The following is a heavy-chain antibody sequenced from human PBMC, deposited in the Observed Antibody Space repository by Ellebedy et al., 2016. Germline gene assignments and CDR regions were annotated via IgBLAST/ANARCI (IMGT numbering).Heavy chain of an antibody. V-gene: IGHV4-30-4*01. CDR2: IYHFGHSGST. D-gene: IGHD5-12*01. J-gene: IGHJ4*02. CDR1: GGSTVTYY. CDR3: ARVATGD. Sequence: LRLXXSVSGGSTVTYYWSWIRQPPGKGLEWIGYIYHFGHSGSTYYKPSLKSRATISVDTSKNQFSLKLSSVTAADTAMYYCARVATGDWGQGTLVTVAS.